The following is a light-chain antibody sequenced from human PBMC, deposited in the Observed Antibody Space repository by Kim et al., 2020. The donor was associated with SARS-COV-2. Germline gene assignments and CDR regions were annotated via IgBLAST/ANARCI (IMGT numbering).Light chain of an antibody. Sequence: ASIGDRSTSTCRASQDIANSLAWYQQKPGKVPQFLIDGAATLQSGVPSRFSGSGYGTEFNLTIGSLQTEDVATYYCQKYNSAPWTFGPGTKVDIK. CDR3: QKYNSAPWT. CDR1: QDIANS. J-gene: IGKJ1*01. CDR2: GAA. V-gene: IGKV1-27*01.